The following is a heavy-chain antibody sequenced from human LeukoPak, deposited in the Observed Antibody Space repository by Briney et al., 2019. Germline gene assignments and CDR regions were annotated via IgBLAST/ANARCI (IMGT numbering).Heavy chain of an antibody. Sequence: ASVKVSCKASGYTFTGYYMHWVRQAPGQGLEWMGWINPNSGGTNYAQKFQGRVTMTRDTSISTAYMELSRLRSDDMAVYYCARDPQDSTRLLDYWGQGTLVTVSS. V-gene: IGHV1-2*02. D-gene: IGHD2-2*01. CDR3: ARDPQDSTRLLDY. CDR1: GYTFTGYY. CDR2: INPNSGGT. J-gene: IGHJ4*02.